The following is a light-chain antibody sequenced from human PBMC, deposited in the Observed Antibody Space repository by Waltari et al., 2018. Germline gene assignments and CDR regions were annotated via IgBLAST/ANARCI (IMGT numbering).Light chain of an antibody. J-gene: IGLJ2*01. Sequence: SALPQPASVSGSPGPSITIPRPGTSRGVGGYNSVPWYQQHPGKAPKLMIYDVSKRPSGVSNRFSGSKSGNTASLTISGLQAEDEADYYCSSYTSSSTLVFGGGTKLTVL. CDR1: SRGVGGYNS. CDR3: SSYTSSSTLV. CDR2: DVS. V-gene: IGLV2-14*01.